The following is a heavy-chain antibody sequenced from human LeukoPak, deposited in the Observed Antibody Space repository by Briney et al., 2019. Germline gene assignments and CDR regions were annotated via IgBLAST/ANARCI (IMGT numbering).Heavy chain of an antibody. Sequence: GGSLRLSCAASGFTFSSYSMNWVRQAPGKGLEWVSSISSSSNYIYYADSVKGRFTISRDNAKNSLYLQMNSLRAEDTAVYYCARDYYDILTAIDYWGQGTLVTVSS. CDR3: ARDYYDILTAIDY. CDR1: GFTFSSYS. J-gene: IGHJ4*02. V-gene: IGHV3-21*01. CDR2: ISSSSNYI. D-gene: IGHD3-9*01.